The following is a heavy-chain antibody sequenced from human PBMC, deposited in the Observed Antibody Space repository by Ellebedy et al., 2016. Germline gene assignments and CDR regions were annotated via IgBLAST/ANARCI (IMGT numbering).Heavy chain of an antibody. V-gene: IGHV3-23*01. CDR3: ASFSGSYRNLDY. J-gene: IGHJ4*02. D-gene: IGHD1-26*01. CDR1: GFTFSSYA. Sequence: GESLKISCAASGFTFSSYAMSWVRQAPGKGLEWVSSISSSGTSTYYADSVKGRFTISRDNSKNTLYLQMNSLRAEGTAVYYCASFSGSYRNLDYWGQGTLVTVSS. CDR2: ISSSGTST.